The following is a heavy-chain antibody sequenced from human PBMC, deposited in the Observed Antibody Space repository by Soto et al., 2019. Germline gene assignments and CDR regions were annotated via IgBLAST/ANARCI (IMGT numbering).Heavy chain of an antibody. D-gene: IGHD2-8*01. CDR2: IIPIFGTA. V-gene: IGHV1-69*13. CDR1: GGTFSSYA. J-gene: IGHJ4*02. CDR3: ARASYCTNGVCYTVFDY. Sequence: SVKVSCKASGGTFSSYAISWVRQAPGQGLEWMGGIIPIFGTANYAQKFQGRVTITADESTSTAYMELSSLRSEDTAVYYCARASYCTNGVCYTVFDYWGQGTLVTVSS.